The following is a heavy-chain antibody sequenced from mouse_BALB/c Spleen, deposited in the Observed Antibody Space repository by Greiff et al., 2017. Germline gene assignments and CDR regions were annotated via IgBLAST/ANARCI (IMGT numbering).Heavy chain of an antibody. D-gene: IGHD2-1*01. V-gene: IGHV5-6-5*01. CDR1: GFTFSSYA. Sequence: EVKVVESGGGLVKPGGSLKLSCAASGFTFSSYAMSWVRQTPEKRLEWVASISSGGSTYYPDSVKGRFTISRDNARNILYLQMSSLRSEDTAMYYCARNYGNYPYWYFDVWGAGTTVTVSS. CDR2: ISSGGST. CDR3: ARNYGNYPYWYFDV. J-gene: IGHJ1*01.